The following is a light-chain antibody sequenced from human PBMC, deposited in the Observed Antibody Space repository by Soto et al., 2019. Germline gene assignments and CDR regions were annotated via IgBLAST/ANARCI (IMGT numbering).Light chain of an antibody. CDR3: QQYNSYSPYYT. CDR2: DAS. J-gene: IGKJ4*01. V-gene: IGKV1-5*01. Sequence: DIQMTQSPSTLSASVGDRVTITCRASQSISSWLAWYQQKPGKAPKLLIYDASSLESGVPSRFSGSGSGTEFTLTISSLQPDDFATYYCQQYNSYSPYYTFGGGTKVEIK. CDR1: QSISSW.